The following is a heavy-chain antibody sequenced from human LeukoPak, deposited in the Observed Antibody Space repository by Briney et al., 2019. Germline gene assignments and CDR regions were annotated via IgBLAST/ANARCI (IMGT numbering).Heavy chain of an antibody. CDR2: INHSGST. V-gene: IGHV4-34*01. J-gene: IGHJ4*02. CDR1: GGSFSGYY. Sequence: SETLSLTCAVYGGSFSGYYWSWIRQPPGKGLEWIGEINHSGSTNYNPSLKSRVTRSVDTSKNQFSLKLSSVTAADTAVYYCARGDSSGWYDYWGQGTLVTVSS. D-gene: IGHD6-19*01. CDR3: ARGDSSGWYDY.